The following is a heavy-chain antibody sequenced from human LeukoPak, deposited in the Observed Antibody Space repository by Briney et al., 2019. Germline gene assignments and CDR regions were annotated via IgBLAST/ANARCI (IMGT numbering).Heavy chain of an antibody. CDR2: INSDGRST. D-gene: IGHD2-2*01. Sequence: GGSLRLSCAASGFTFSTSWMHWVRQVPGKGLVWVSRINSDGRSTDYADSVKGRFTISRDNTKNTLYLQMNSLRAEDTAVYYCARVKGSSTFDYWGQGTLVTVSS. J-gene: IGHJ4*02. CDR1: GFTFSTSW. CDR3: ARVKGSSTFDY. V-gene: IGHV3-74*01.